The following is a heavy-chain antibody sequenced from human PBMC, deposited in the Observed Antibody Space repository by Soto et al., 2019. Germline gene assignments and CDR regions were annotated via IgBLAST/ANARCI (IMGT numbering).Heavy chain of an antibody. Sequence: GGSLRLSCAASGFTFSSYAMSWVRQAPGKGLEWVSSISGGGGSTYYADSVKGRFSISRDNSRDTLYLQMNSLRAEDTAVYYCATLVTAGGTDSWGQGTLVTVSS. D-gene: IGHD6-13*01. CDR2: ISGGGGST. J-gene: IGHJ5*01. V-gene: IGHV3-23*01. CDR3: ATLVTAGGTDS. CDR1: GFTFSSYA.